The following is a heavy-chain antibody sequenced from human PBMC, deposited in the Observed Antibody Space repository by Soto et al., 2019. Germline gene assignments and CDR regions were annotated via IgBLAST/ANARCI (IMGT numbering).Heavy chain of an antibody. CDR1: GFTFSNSA. CDR3: AKGGDVWGSYHAGFQQ. CDR2: IRTTGTST. V-gene: IGHV3-23*01. J-gene: IGHJ1*01. D-gene: IGHD3-16*02. Sequence: EVQLLESGGGLGQPGGSLRLSCAASGFTFSNSAMSWVRQAPGKGLEWVSVIRTTGTSTYYADSVKGRFTVSRDNSYNTVFLQMNSLRPDDTAVYYCAKGGDVWGSYHAGFQQWGQGTLVIVSS.